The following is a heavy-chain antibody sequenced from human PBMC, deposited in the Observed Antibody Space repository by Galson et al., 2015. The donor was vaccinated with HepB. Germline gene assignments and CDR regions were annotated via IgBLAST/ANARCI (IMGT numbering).Heavy chain of an antibody. J-gene: IGHJ3*02. CDR3: ASGGGDYLAAFDI. V-gene: IGHV1-46*01. Sequence: QSGAEVKKPGESLKISCKASGYTFTSYYMHWVRQAPGQGLEWMGIINPSGGSTSYAQKFQGRVTMTRDTSTSTVYMELSGLRSEDTAVYYCASGGGDYLAAFDIWGQGTMVTVSS. D-gene: IGHD4-17*01. CDR2: INPSGGST. CDR1: GYTFTSYY.